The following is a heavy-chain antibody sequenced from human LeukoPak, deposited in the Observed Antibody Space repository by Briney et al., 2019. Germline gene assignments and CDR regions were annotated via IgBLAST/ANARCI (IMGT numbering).Heavy chain of an antibody. CDR2: INPNSGGT. V-gene: IGHV1-2*02. CDR3: ARAYIDYSKSFDY. Sequence: ASVKVSCKASGYTFTGYYMHWVRQAPGQGLEWMGWINPNSGGTNYAQEFQGRVTMTRDTSISTAYMELSRLRSDDTAVYYCARAYIDYSKSFDYWGQGTLVTVSS. CDR1: GYTFTGYY. J-gene: IGHJ4*02. D-gene: IGHD4-11*01.